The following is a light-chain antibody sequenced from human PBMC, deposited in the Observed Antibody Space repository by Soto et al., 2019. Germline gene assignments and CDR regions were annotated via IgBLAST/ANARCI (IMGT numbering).Light chain of an antibody. Sequence: HSALTQPPSASGLPGQSVTISCTGTSSDVGYYDYVSWYQQHPGKAPKLVIYEVTKRPSGVPDRVSASKSGNTASLTVSGLRAEDEADYYCSSYAGSNNFVFGSGNKVTVL. CDR1: SSDVGYYDY. J-gene: IGLJ1*01. CDR2: EVT. V-gene: IGLV2-8*01. CDR3: SSYAGSNNFV.